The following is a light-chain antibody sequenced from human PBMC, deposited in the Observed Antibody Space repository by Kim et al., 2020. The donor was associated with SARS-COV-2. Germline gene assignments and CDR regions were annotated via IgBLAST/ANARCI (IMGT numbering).Light chain of an antibody. Sequence: QRVTISCTGISSNIGAGYEVHWYQQLPGTAPKHLIYGDINRPSGVPDRFSGSKSGTSASLAITGLQTEDEADYYCQSYDNRLGGYVFGSGTKVTVL. CDR2: GDI. J-gene: IGLJ1*01. V-gene: IGLV1-40*01. CDR3: QSYDNRLGGYV. CDR1: SSNIGAGYE.